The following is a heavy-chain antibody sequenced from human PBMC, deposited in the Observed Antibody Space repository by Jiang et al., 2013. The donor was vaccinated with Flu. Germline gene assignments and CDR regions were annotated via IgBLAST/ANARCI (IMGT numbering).Heavy chain of an antibody. J-gene: IGHJ3*02. D-gene: IGHD5-18*01. Sequence: LLKPSETLSLTCAVYGGSFSGYYWSWIRQPPGKGLEWIGEINHSGSTNYNPSLKSRVTISVDTSKNQFSLKLSSVTAADTAVYYCARAGYSYGNDAFDIWGQGTMVTVSS. CDR1: GGSFSGYY. V-gene: IGHV4-34*01. CDR3: ARAGYSYGNDAFDI. CDR2: INHSGST.